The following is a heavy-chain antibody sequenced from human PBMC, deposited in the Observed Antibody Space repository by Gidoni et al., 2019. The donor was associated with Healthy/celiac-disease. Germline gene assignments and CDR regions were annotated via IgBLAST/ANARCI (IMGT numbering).Heavy chain of an antibody. D-gene: IGHD3-9*01. V-gene: IGHV3-30*18. CDR2: ISYDGSNK. CDR1: GFPFSSYG. CDR3: AKDPSAYDILTGGLFDY. Sequence: QVQLVESGGGVVQPGRSLRRSFAASGFPFSSYGMHWVRQAPGKGLEWVAVISYDGSNKYYADSVKGRFTISRDNSKNTLYLQMNSLRAEDTAVYYCAKDPSAYDILTGGLFDYWGQGTLVTVSS. J-gene: IGHJ4*02.